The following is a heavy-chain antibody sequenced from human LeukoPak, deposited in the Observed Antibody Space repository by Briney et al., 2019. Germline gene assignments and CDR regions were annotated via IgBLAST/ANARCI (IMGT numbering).Heavy chain of an antibody. Sequence: ASVKVSCKASGYTFTGYYMHWVRQAPGQGLEWMGWINPNSGGTNYAQKFQGRVTMTRGTSISTAYMELSRLRSEDTAVYYCARGRSVGATLNWFDPWGQGTLVTVSS. J-gene: IGHJ5*02. CDR3: ARGRSVGATLNWFDP. D-gene: IGHD1-26*01. CDR2: INPNSGGT. CDR1: GYTFTGYY. V-gene: IGHV1-2*02.